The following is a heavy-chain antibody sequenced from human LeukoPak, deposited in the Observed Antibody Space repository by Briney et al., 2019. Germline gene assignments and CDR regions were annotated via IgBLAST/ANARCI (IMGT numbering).Heavy chain of an antibody. V-gene: IGHV4-59*08. CDR1: GVSISSYY. CDR2: IYYSGST. D-gene: IGHD3-22*01. Sequence: SETLSLTCTVSGVSISSYYWTWIRQPPGKGLEWIGYIYYSGSTNSHPSLRSRVTISVDTSKNQFSLKLSSVTAADTAVYYCARTDDSSGYGYYFDYWGQGTLVTVSS. CDR3: ARTDDSSGYGYYFDY. J-gene: IGHJ4*02.